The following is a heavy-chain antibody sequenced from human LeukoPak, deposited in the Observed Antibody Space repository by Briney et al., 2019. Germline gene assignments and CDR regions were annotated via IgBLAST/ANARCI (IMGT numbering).Heavy chain of an antibody. CDR3: ARDIHSSGWFSSTLYNWFDP. CDR2: INHSGST. J-gene: IGHJ5*02. D-gene: IGHD6-19*01. Sequence: SETLSLTCAVYGGSFSGYYWSWIRQPPGKGLEWIGEINHSGSTNYNPSLKSRVTISVDTSKNQFSLKLSSVTAADTAVYYCARDIHSSGWFSSTLYNWFDPWGQGTLVTVSS. V-gene: IGHV4-34*01. CDR1: GGSFSGYY.